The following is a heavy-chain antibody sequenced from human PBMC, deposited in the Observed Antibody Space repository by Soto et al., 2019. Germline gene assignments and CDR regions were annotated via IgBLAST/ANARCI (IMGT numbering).Heavy chain of an antibody. D-gene: IGHD3-22*01. V-gene: IGHV3-23*01. CDR3: AKVVGMIVVAYYFDY. CDR1: GFTFSSYA. J-gene: IGHJ4*02. Sequence: GSLRLSCAASGFTFSSYAMSWVRQAPGKGLEWVSAISGSGGSTYYADSVKGRFTISRDNSKNTLYLQMNSLRAEDTAVYYCAKVVGMIVVAYYFDYWGQGTLVTVSS. CDR2: ISGSGGST.